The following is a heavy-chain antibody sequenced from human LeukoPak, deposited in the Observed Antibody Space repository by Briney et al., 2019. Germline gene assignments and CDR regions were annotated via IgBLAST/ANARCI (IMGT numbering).Heavy chain of an antibody. V-gene: IGHV4-30-2*03. Sequence: SQTLSLTCTVSGGSISSGGYYWSWIRQPPGKGLEWIGSIYYSGSTYYNPSLKSRVTISVDTSKNQFSLKLSSVTAADTAVYYCARGITMIVVVITNYFDYWGQGTLVTVSS. CDR1: GGSISSGGYY. CDR2: IYYSGST. CDR3: ARGITMIVVVITNYFDY. J-gene: IGHJ4*02. D-gene: IGHD3-22*01.